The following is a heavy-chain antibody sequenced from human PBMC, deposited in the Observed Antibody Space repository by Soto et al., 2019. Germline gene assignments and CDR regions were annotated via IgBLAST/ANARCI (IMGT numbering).Heavy chain of an antibody. CDR3: AREVVVFGVIIPTPMDV. D-gene: IGHD3-22*01. J-gene: IGHJ6*02. Sequence: EVQLVESGGGLVRPGGSLRLSCAASGFTFSGYEMNWVRQAPGKGLEWVSYISGSGSTIYYADSVKGRFTISRDNAKDSLNLQMNSLRAEDTAVYYCAREVVVFGVIIPTPMDVWGQGTTVTVSS. CDR2: ISGSGSTI. V-gene: IGHV3-48*03. CDR1: GFTFSGYE.